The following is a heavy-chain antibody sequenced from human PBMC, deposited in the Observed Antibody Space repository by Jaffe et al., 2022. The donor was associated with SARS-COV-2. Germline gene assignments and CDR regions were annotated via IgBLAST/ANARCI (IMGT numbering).Heavy chain of an antibody. CDR2: VYNSGRT. V-gene: IGHV4-61*02. CDR1: GGSISSGSFF. J-gene: IGHJ3*02. Sequence: QVQLQESGPGLAKPSQTLSLTCTVSGGSISSGSFFWSWIRQPAGERLEWIGRVYNSGRTDYNPTLKSRVTISIDTSANQVSLRLSSVTAADTAVYYCARYYDYYDRRYSHGFDIWGQGTVVTVSS. CDR3: ARYYDYYDRRYSHGFDI. D-gene: IGHD3-22*01.